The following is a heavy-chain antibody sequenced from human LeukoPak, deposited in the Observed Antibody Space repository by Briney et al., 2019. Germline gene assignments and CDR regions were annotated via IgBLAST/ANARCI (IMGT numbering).Heavy chain of an antibody. J-gene: IGHJ4*02. V-gene: IGHV3-33*01. CDR1: GFTYSNYD. Sequence: PGESLRLSCEASGFTYSNYDMHWVRQALGKGLEWLAIVWYDGSDKYYADSVKGRFTVSRDNSKNTLYLQMNSLRADDTAVYYCARDLDREDFDYWGQGTLVAVSS. CDR2: VWYDGSDK. CDR3: ARDLDREDFDY. D-gene: IGHD3-3*01.